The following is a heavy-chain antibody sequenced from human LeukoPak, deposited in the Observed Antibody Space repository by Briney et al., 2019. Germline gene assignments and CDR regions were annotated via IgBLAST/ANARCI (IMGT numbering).Heavy chain of an antibody. CDR3: ARGPNYGSRTDYLDY. Sequence: GGSLRLSCAASGFTFSRHWMNWVRQAPGKGLEWVANIKQGGGERNYVDSVKGRFTVSRDDAKSSLYLQMNSLRAEDTAIYYCARGPNYGSRTDYLDYWGQGTLVTVSS. D-gene: IGHD4-17*01. J-gene: IGHJ4*02. CDR1: GFTFSRHW. V-gene: IGHV3-7*03. CDR2: IKQGGGER.